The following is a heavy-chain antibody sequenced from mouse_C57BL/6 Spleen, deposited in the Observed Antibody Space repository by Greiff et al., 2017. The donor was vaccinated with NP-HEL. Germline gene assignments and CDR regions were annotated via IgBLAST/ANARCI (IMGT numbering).Heavy chain of an antibody. CDR2: ISDGGSYT. V-gene: IGHV5-4*01. J-gene: IGHJ2*01. D-gene: IGHD1-1*01. Sequence: EVKLQESGGGLVKPGGSLKLSCAASGFTFSSYAMSWVRQTPEKRLEWVATISDGGSYTYYPDNVKGRFTISRDNAKNNLYLQMSHLKFEDTAMYYCARDHYGSSFDYWGQGTTLTVSS. CDR3: ARDHYGSSFDY. CDR1: GFTFSSYA.